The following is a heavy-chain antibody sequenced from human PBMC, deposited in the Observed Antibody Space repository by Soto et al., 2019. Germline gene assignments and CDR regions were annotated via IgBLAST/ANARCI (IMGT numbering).Heavy chain of an antibody. CDR1: GFTFSNYG. Sequence: QVQLVESGGGVVQPGRSLRLSCAASGFTFSNYGMHWVRQAPGKGLEWVAVISYDGSNKYYADSVKGRFSISRDNSKNTLYLQMNSLRAEDTAVYYCAKGDWFDPWGQGTLVNVS. V-gene: IGHV3-30*18. J-gene: IGHJ5*02. CDR3: AKGDWFDP. CDR2: ISYDGSNK.